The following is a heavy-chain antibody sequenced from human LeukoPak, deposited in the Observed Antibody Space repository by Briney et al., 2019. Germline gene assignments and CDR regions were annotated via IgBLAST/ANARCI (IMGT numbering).Heavy chain of an antibody. V-gene: IGHV3-7*01. D-gene: IGHD2-2*03. CDR1: GFTFSSYW. CDR2: IKQDGSEK. CDR3: ARVEIVVVPAVPNFDY. J-gene: IGHJ4*02. Sequence: GGPLRLSCAASGFTFSSYWMSWVRQAPGKRLEWVANIKQDGSEKYYVDSVRGRFTISRDNAKNSLYPQMNSLRAEDTAVYYCARVEIVVVPAVPNFDYWGQGTLVTVSS.